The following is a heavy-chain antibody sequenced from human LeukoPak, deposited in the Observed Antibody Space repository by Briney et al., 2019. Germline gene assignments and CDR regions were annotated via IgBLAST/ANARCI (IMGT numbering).Heavy chain of an antibody. CDR2: ISVYNGNT. V-gene: IGHV1-18*01. D-gene: IGHD3-22*01. CDR3: ARDGTWGRYYYDSSGYDYYFDY. CDR1: GYTFTSYS. J-gene: IGHJ4*02. Sequence: ASVKVSCKASGYTFTSYSISWVRQAPGQGLEWMGWISVYNGNTNYAQKFQGGVTMTTDTSTSTAYMELRSLRSDATAVYYCARDGTWGRYYYDSSGYDYYFDYWGQGTLVIVSS.